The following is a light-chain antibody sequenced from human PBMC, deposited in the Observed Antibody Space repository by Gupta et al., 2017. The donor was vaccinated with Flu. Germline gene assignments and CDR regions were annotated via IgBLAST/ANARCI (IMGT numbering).Light chain of an antibody. V-gene: IGKV3-20*01. CDR1: QSVNSAH. Sequence: EIVLTHSSGTLSVSQGERATLSCRASQSVNSAHLAWFQQKPGQAPRLLIYGASYRATGIPDRFSGSGCGTDFTLTIGRLEPEDFAVYYCQHYGSPPPWTFGQGTKVEIK. CDR3: QHYGSPPPWT. J-gene: IGKJ1*01. CDR2: GAS.